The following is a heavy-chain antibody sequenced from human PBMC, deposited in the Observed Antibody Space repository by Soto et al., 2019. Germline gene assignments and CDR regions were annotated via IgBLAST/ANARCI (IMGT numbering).Heavy chain of an antibody. CDR2: IIPIFGTA. Sequence: ASVKVSCKASGGTFSSYAISWVRQAPGQGLEWMGGIIPIFGTANYAQKFQGRVTITADESTSTAYMELSSLRSEDTAVYYCARDNGDYGLYYYYYGMDVWGQGTTVTVSS. V-gene: IGHV1-69*13. J-gene: IGHJ6*02. D-gene: IGHD4-17*01. CDR3: ARDNGDYGLYYYYYGMDV. CDR1: GGTFSSYA.